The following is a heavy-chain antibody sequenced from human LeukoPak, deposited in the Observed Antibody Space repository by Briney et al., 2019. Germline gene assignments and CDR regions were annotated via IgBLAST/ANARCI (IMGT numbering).Heavy chain of an antibody. J-gene: IGHJ4*02. V-gene: IGHV3-21*01. D-gene: IGHD3-22*01. CDR1: GFTFSNAW. CDR3: AREVSEGFDF. Sequence: GGSLRLSCAASGFTFSNAWMNWIRQAPGKGLEWVSSFGTRSTSIYHAGSVKGRFAISRDNAKNSLYLQMNSLRAEDTALYYCAREVSEGFDFWGQGTLVTVSS. CDR2: FGTRSTSI.